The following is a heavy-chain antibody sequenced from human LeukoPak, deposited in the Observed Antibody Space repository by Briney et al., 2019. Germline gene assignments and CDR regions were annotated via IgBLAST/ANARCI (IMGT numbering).Heavy chain of an antibody. Sequence: GGSLRLSCAASGLTFSDYYMSWIRRAPGKGLEWVSYIISSGSTIYYSDSVKGRCTISRDNAKNSLYLQMNSLRAEDTAVYYCARDGYDFWSGSDAFDIWGQGTMVTVSS. D-gene: IGHD3-3*01. CDR1: GLTFSDYY. CDR2: IISSGSTI. CDR3: ARDGYDFWSGSDAFDI. V-gene: IGHV3-11*04. J-gene: IGHJ3*02.